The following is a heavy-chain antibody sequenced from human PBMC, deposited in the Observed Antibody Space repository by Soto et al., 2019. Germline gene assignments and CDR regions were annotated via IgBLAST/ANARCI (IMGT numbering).Heavy chain of an antibody. CDR3: ARARLDSGGAFDI. CDR2: INHSGST. V-gene: IGHV4-34*01. Sequence: SETLSLTCAVYGGSFSGYYWSWIRQPPGKGLEWIGEINHSGSTNYNPSLKSRVTISVDRSKNQFSLKLGSVTAADTAVYYCARARLDSGGAFDIWGQGTMVTVSS. CDR1: GGSFSGYY. J-gene: IGHJ3*02. D-gene: IGHD2-21*01.